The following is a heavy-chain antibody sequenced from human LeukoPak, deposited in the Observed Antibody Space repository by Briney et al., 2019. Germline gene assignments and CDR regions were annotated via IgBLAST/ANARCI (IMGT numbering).Heavy chain of an antibody. CDR1: GFTFSRYG. V-gene: IGHV3-30*04. CDR2: ISYDGSNK. Sequence: GGSLRLSCAASGFTFSRYGMHWVRQAPGKGLEWVTAISYDGSNKYYADSVKGRFTISRDNSKNTVYVQTNSLRAEDTAVYYCARLWYYYYYMDVWGKGTTVTISS. CDR3: ARLWYYYYYMDV. J-gene: IGHJ6*03.